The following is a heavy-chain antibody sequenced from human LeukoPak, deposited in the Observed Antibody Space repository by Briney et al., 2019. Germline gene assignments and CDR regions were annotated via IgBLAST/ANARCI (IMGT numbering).Heavy chain of an antibody. V-gene: IGHV1-69*06. CDR1: GGTFRSYA. CDR2: IIPIFGTA. Sequence: SVKVSCKASGGTFRSYAISWVRQAPGQGLEWMGGIIPIFGTANFAQKFQGRVTNSADKSTITAYMELSRLRSEDTAVYYCARNHRPKDIVVVPAAFDYWSQGTLVTVSS. J-gene: IGHJ4*02. CDR3: ARNHRPKDIVVVPAAFDY. D-gene: IGHD2-2*01.